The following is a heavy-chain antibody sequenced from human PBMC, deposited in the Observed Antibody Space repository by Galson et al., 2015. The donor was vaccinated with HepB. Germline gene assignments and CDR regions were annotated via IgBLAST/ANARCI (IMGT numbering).Heavy chain of an antibody. D-gene: IGHD3-10*01. CDR1: GFTFSSYA. CDR2: ISGSGGST. V-gene: IGHV3-23*01. Sequence: SLRLSCAASGFTFSSYAMSWVRQAPGKGLEWVSAISGSGGSTYYADSVKGRFTISRDNSKNTLYLQMNSLRAEDTAVYYCAKRGGDYYGMDVWGQGTTVTVSS. CDR3: AKRGGDYYGMDV. J-gene: IGHJ6*02.